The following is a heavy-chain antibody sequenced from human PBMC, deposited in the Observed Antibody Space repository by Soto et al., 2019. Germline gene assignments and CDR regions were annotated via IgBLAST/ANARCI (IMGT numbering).Heavy chain of an antibody. CDR1: GFTFNTYA. V-gene: IGHV3-23*01. CDR3: AKERTSSGYFDY. D-gene: IGHD6-19*01. J-gene: IGHJ4*02. CDR2: ISGSGGTT. Sequence: GGSLRLSCVASGFTFNTYAMSWVRQAPGKGLEWVSAISGSGGTTYYPDSVKGRFTISRDNSKNTLFLQMDSLRTEDTAVYYCAKERTSSGYFDYWGQGTLVTVSS.